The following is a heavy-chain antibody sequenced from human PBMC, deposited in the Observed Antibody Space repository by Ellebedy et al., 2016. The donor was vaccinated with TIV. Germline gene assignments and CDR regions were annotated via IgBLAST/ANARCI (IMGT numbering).Heavy chain of an antibody. CDR3: ARHSQTHDAFDI. CDR2: ILYGGISK. V-gene: IGHV3-30-3*01. Sequence: LSLTCAASGFTFSTYTIHWVRQAPGKGLEWVAAILYGGISKYYADSVKGRFTISRDNSKNTLYLQMNSLRAEDTAVYYCARHSQTHDAFDIWGQGTMVTVSS. J-gene: IGHJ3*02. CDR1: GFTFSTYT.